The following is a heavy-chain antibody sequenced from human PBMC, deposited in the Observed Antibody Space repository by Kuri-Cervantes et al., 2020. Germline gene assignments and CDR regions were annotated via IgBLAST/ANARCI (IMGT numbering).Heavy chain of an antibody. V-gene: IGHV4-39*07. CDR2: IYHSGST. CDR3: ARDATNYDYVWGSCRTYGMDV. D-gene: IGHD3-16*02. J-gene: IGHJ6*02. Sequence: SETLSLTCTVSGGSISSSSYYWGWIRQPPGKGLEWIGYIYHSGSTYYNPSLKSRVTISVDRSKNQFSLKLSSVTAADTAVYYCARDATNYDYVWGSCRTYGMDVWGQGTTVTVSS. CDR1: GGSISSSSYY.